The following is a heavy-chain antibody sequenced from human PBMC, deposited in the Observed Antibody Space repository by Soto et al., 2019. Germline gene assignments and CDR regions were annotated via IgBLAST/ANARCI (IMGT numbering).Heavy chain of an antibody. J-gene: IGHJ4*02. D-gene: IGHD6-19*01. CDR1: GFTFSSYG. Sequence: PGGSLRLSCAASGFTFSSYGMHWVRQAPGKGLEWVAVISYDGSNKYYADSVKGRFTISRDNSKNTLYLQMNSLRAEDTAVYYCAKAYSSGRYYFDYWGQGTLVTVSS. CDR2: ISYDGSNK. V-gene: IGHV3-30*18. CDR3: AKAYSSGRYYFDY.